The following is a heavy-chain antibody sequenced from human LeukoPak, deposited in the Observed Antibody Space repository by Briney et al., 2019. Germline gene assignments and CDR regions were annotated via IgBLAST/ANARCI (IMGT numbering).Heavy chain of an antibody. CDR2: IKQDGSEK. D-gene: IGHD3-3*01. J-gene: IGHJ6*03. CDR3: ARVGHVLRLLEWSYMDV. V-gene: IGHV3-7*01. Sequence: GSLRLSCAASGFTFSSYWMSWVRQAPGKGLEWVANIKQDGSEKYYVDSVKGRFTISRDNAKNSLYLQMNSLRAEDTAVYYCARVGHVLRLLEWSYMDVWGKGTTVTVSS. CDR1: GFTFSSYW.